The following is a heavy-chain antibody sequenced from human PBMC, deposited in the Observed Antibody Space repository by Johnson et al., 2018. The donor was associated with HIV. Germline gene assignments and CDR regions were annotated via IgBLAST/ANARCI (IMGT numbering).Heavy chain of an antibody. CDR2: ISYDGSNK. CDR1: GFTISTIW. V-gene: IGHV3-30-3*01. Sequence: QVQLVESGGGLVQPGGSLRLSCEVSGFTISTIWMHWVRQAPGKGLEWVAVISYDGSNKYSADSVKVRFTISRDNSNNTLYLQMNSLRAEDTALYYCARPADYGDYSRDAFDIWGQGTMVTVSS. CDR3: ARPADYGDYSRDAFDI. D-gene: IGHD4-17*01. J-gene: IGHJ3*02.